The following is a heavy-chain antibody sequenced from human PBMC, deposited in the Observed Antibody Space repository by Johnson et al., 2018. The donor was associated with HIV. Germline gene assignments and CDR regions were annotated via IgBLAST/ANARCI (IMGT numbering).Heavy chain of an antibody. CDR1: GFTVSSNY. CDR2: IYSGGNT. D-gene: IGHD3-22*01. Sequence: VQLVESGGGLVQPGGSLRLSCAASGFTVSSNYMSWVRQAPGKGLEWVSVIYSGGNTYYADSVKGRFTISRDNAKNSLYLQMNTLRAEDTAVYYCARLIAVVIDGFDIWGQGTMVTVSA. V-gene: IGHV3-66*01. CDR3: ARLIAVVIDGFDI. J-gene: IGHJ3*02.